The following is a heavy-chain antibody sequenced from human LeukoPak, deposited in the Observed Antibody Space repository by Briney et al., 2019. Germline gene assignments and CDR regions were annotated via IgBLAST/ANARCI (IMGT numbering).Heavy chain of an antibody. J-gene: IGHJ1*01. Sequence: ASVKVSCKASGLSLTHDGISWVRQAPGQGLVWMGWISFYNGDTLYAQNFQGRLTVTTDTSTSTAYMELTSLTSDDTAVYYCARDKAVTTEVTQHFQHWGQGTLVTVSS. V-gene: IGHV1-18*01. CDR3: ARDKAVTTEVTQHFQH. CDR2: ISFYNGDT. D-gene: IGHD4-23*01. CDR1: GLSLTHDG.